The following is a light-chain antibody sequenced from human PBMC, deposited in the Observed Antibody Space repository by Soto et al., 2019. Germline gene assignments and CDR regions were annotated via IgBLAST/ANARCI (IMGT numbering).Light chain of an antibody. J-gene: IGLJ3*02. CDR3: CSYASSSTWV. V-gene: IGLV2-23*01. Sequence: QSALTQPASVSGSPGQSITISCTGTSSDVGSYNLASWYQQHPGKAPKVMIYEGSKRPSGVSNRFSGSKSGNTASLTISGLQAEDEADYYCCSYASSSTWVFGGGTKLTVL. CDR1: SSDVGSYNL. CDR2: EGS.